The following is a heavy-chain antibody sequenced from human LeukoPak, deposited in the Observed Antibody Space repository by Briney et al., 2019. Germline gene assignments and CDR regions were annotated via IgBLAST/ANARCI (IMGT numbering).Heavy chain of an antibody. Sequence: GKSLRLSCAASGFTFSGYPIHWVRQAPGKGLEWVAVISYDGSNKYYADSVKGRFTISRDNSKNTLYLQMNSLRAEDTAVYYCAREAGIVGATFDYWGQGTLVTVSS. CDR1: GFTFSGYP. CDR2: ISYDGSNK. CDR3: AREAGIVGATFDY. V-gene: IGHV3-30-3*01. D-gene: IGHD1-26*01. J-gene: IGHJ4*02.